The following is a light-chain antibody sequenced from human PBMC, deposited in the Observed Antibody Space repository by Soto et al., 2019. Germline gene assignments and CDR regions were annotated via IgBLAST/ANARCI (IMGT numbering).Light chain of an antibody. CDR1: QSLTSSY. Sequence: EIVLTQSPGTLSLSPCETATPSCRSSQSLTSSYLAWYQQRPGQAPRLLIYGASTRATGIPARFSGSGSGTEFTLTISGLQPDDFAVYYCQQYNRYAVTFGQGTKVDIK. V-gene: IGKV3-20*01. CDR3: QQYNRYAVT. J-gene: IGKJ1*01. CDR2: GAS.